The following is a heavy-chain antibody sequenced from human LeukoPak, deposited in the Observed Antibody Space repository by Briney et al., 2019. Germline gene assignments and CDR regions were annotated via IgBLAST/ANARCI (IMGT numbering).Heavy chain of an antibody. J-gene: IGHJ3*02. D-gene: IGHD3-16*01. CDR2: NNPNSGGT. V-gene: IGHV1-2*02. Sequence: ASVKVSCKASAYTFTGYYIHWVRQAPGQGLEWMGWNNPNSGGTNYAQKFQGRVTMTRDTSISTAYMELSRLRSDDTAVYYCARGFRLWLYDAFDIWGQGTMVSVSS. CDR3: ARGFRLWLYDAFDI. CDR1: AYTFTGYY.